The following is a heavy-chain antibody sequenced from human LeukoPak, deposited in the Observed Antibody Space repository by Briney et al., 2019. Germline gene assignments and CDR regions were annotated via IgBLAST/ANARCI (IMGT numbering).Heavy chain of an antibody. V-gene: IGHV3-33*01. CDR1: QFTFSSYG. CDR2: IWYDGSNK. CDR3: ARSMTRGTTVVMAGY. J-gene: IGHJ4*02. D-gene: IGHD4-23*01. Sequence: GGSLRLSCAASQFTFSSYGIHWVRQAPGKGLEWVAVIWYDGSNKYSADSVKGRFTISRDNSKNTLYLQMNSLRAEDTAVYYCARSMTRGTTVVMAGYWGQGTLVTVSS.